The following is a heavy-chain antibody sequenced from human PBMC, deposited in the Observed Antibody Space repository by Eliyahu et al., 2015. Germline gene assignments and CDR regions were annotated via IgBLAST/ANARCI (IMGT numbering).Heavy chain of an antibody. V-gene: IGHV5-51*01. D-gene: IGHD4-17*01. Sequence: VQLVQSGAEXXXPGESLKISCKGSGXXFTSXWIGWVRQMPGKGLEWMGIXYTGDSDTRYSPSFQGQVTISADKSISTAYLQWSSLKASDTAIYYCARQSKYGDYEFDDWGQGTLVTVSS. CDR2: XYTGDSDT. CDR3: ARQSKYGDYEFDD. J-gene: IGHJ4*02. CDR1: GXXFTSXW.